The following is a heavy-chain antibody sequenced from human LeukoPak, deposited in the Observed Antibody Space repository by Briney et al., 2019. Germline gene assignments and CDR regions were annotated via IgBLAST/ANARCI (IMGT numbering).Heavy chain of an antibody. V-gene: IGHV4-39*07. D-gene: IGHD6-6*01. J-gene: IGHJ4*02. CDR3: ARGVARSSKFHFSYYFDY. Sequence: KTSETLSLTSTVSGGSISSSSYYWGWIRQPPGKGLEWIGSIYHSGSTYYNPSLKSRVTISVDTSKNQFSLKLSSVTAADTAVYYCARGVARSSKFHFSYYFDYWGQGTLVTVSS. CDR1: GGSISSSSYY. CDR2: IYHSGST.